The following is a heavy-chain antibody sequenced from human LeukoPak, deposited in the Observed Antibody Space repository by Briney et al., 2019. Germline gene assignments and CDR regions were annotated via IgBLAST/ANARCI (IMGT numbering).Heavy chain of an antibody. CDR1: GFTFSSYW. Sequence: GGSLRLSCAASGFTFSSYWMSWVRQAPGKGLEWVSAISGSGGSTYYADSVKGRFTISRDNSKNTLYLQMNSLRAEDTAVYYCAKDGDYVWGSYRYWISYYFDYWGQGTLVTVSS. V-gene: IGHV3-23*01. D-gene: IGHD3-16*02. CDR3: AKDGDYVWGSYRYWISYYFDY. CDR2: ISGSGGST. J-gene: IGHJ4*02.